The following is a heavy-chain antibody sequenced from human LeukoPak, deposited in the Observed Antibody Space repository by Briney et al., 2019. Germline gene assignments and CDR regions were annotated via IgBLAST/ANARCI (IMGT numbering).Heavy chain of an antibody. D-gene: IGHD2-2*01. CDR3: ARDHEVPAALVNYYYGMDV. J-gene: IGHJ6*02. Sequence: ASVKVSCKASGYTFTSYAMNWVRQAPGQGLEWMGWINTNTGNPTYAQGFTGRFVFSLDTSVSTAYLQISSLKAEDTAVYYCARDHEVPAALVNYYYGMDVWGQGTTVTVSS. CDR2: INTNTGNP. V-gene: IGHV7-4-1*02. CDR1: GYTFTSYA.